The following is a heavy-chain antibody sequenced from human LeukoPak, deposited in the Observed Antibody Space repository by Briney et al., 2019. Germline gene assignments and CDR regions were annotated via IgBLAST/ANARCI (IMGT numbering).Heavy chain of an antibody. J-gene: IGHJ4*02. D-gene: IGHD2-15*01. CDR1: GGSFSGYY. CDR3: ARVERLGYEDY. Sequence: SETLSLTCAVYGGSFSGYYWSWTRQPPGKGLEWIGETSHSGTTNYNPSLESRVTISADTSKNQFSLKLTSVTAADTAVYYCARVERLGYEDYWGQGTLVTVSS. V-gene: IGHV4-34*01. CDR2: TSHSGTT.